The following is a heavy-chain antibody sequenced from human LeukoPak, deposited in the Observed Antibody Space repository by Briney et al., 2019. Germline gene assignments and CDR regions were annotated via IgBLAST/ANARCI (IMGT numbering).Heavy chain of an antibody. CDR2: IYYSGST. J-gene: IGHJ5*02. D-gene: IGHD3-3*01. Sequence: SQTMSLTCTVSGGSISSGDYYWSWIRQPPGKGLEWIGYIYYSGSTYYNPSLKSRVTISVDTSKNQFSLKLSSVTAADTAVYYCARVLFLEWAINWFDPWGQGTLVTVSS. CDR3: ARVLFLEWAINWFDP. V-gene: IGHV4-30-4*08. CDR1: GGSISSGDYY.